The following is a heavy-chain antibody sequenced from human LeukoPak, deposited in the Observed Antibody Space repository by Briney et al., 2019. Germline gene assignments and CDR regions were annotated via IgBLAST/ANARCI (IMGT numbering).Heavy chain of an antibody. CDR3: ARVATMVRGVIGWFDP. D-gene: IGHD3-10*01. J-gene: IGHJ5*02. CDR1: GGSISSYY. V-gene: IGHV4-59*01. CDR2: IYYGGST. Sequence: SETLSLTCTVSGGSISSYYWSWIRQPPGKGLEWIGYIYYGGSTNYNPSLKSRVTISVDTSKNQFSLKLSSVTAADTAVYYCARVATMVRGVIGWFDPWGQGTLVTVSS.